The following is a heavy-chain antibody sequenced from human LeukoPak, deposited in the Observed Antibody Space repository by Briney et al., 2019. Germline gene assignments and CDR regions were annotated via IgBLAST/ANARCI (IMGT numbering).Heavy chain of an antibody. V-gene: IGHV4-34*01. J-gene: IGHJ4*02. CDR2: INHSGST. CDR1: GGSFSGYY. Sequence: PSETLSLTCAVYGGSFSGYYWSWIRQPPGKGLEWIGEINHSGSTNYNPSLKSRVTISVDTSKNQFSLTLTSVSAADTAVYYCARSGSYYVPTFDYWGQGTLVTVSS. CDR3: ARSGSYYVPTFDY. D-gene: IGHD1-26*01.